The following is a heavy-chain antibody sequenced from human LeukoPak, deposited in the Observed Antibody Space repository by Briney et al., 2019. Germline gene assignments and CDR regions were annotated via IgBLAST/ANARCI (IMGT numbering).Heavy chain of an antibody. J-gene: IGHJ5*02. V-gene: IGHV3-21*01. D-gene: IGHD3-3*01. Sequence: GGSLRLSCAASRFTFSSYSMNWVRQAPGKGREWVSSISSSSSYIYYADSVKGRFTISRDNAKNSLYLQMTSLRAEDAGMDYCAIDFSRFNPWCQGTLVTVSA. CDR1: RFTFSSYS. CDR2: ISSSSSYI. CDR3: AIDFSRFNP.